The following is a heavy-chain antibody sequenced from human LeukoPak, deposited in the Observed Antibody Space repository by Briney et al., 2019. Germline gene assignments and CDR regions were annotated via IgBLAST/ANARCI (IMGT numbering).Heavy chain of an antibody. Sequence: SETLSLTCTVSGGSISSGDYYWSWVRQPPGTGLEWIGYIYYSGSTYYNPSLKSRVTISVDTSKNQYSLKQTSVTAPGTAVYSRARDSNGGGFDYWAQEPLVPVPS. D-gene: IGHD6-25*01. CDR2: IYYSGST. CDR3: ARDSNGGGFDY. J-gene: IGHJ4*02. V-gene: IGHV4-30-4*08. CDR1: GGSISSGDYY.